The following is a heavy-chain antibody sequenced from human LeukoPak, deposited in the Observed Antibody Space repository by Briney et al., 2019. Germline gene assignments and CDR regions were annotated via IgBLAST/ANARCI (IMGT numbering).Heavy chain of an antibody. CDR1: GGSISSSSYY. J-gene: IGHJ5*02. V-gene: IGHV4-39*01. D-gene: IGHD5-18*01. Sequence: PSETLSLTCTVSGGSISSSSYYWGWIRHPPGKGLEWIGSIYYSGSTYYNPSLKSRVTISVDTSKNQFSLKLSSVTAADTAVYYCARHQIQLWFNWFDPWGQGTLVTVSS. CDR2: IYYSGST. CDR3: ARHQIQLWFNWFDP.